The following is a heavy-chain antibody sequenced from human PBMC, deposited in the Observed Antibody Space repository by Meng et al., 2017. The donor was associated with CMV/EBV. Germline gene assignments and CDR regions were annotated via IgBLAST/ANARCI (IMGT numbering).Heavy chain of an antibody. CDR3: ARWGGDIVVVPAAIGEFDY. CDR1: GGRSYS. J-gene: IGHJ4*02. CDR2: IYYSGST. Sequence: GGRSYSWGWVRQPPGKGLEWIGSIYYSGSTYYNPSLKSRVTISVDTSKNQFSLKLSSVTAADTAVYYCARWGGDIVVVPAAIGEFDYWGQGTLVTVSS. D-gene: IGHD2-2*01. V-gene: IGHV4-39*01.